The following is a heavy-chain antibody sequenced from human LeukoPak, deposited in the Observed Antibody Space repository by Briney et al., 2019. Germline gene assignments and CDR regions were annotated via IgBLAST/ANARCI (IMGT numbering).Heavy chain of an antibody. CDR1: GFTFSSYW. J-gene: IGHJ4*02. CDR2: IKSDGSST. D-gene: IGHD3-3*01. CDR3: AREPFWSGYYSNLHFDY. V-gene: IGHV3-74*01. Sequence: GGSLRLSCAASGFTFSSYWMHWVRHAPGKGLVWVSRIKSDGSSTSYADSVKGRFTISRDNAKSSLYLQMTSLRAEDTAVYYCAREPFWSGYYSNLHFDYWGQGTLVTVSS.